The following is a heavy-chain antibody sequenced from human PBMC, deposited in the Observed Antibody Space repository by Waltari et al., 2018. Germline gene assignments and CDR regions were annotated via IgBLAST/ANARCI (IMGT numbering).Heavy chain of an antibody. D-gene: IGHD6-13*01. CDR1: GFPFYDYA. Sequence: EVQLVESGGGLVQPGRSLRLSCAASGFPFYDYAMHWVRQAPGKGLEWVSGISWNSGSIGYADSVKGRFTISRDNAKNSLYLQMNSLRAEDTALYYCAKGSFPAGDFDYWGQGTLVTVSS. V-gene: IGHV3-9*01. J-gene: IGHJ4*02. CDR3: AKGSFPAGDFDY. CDR2: ISWNSGSI.